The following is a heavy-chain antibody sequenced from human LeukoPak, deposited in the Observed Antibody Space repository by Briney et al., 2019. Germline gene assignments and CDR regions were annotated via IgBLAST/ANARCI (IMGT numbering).Heavy chain of an antibody. Sequence: PGGSLRLSCAASGYTFSTYWMHWVRQGPGKGLVWVSRINEDGSSTSYAESVRGRFTISRDNAKNTLYLQMNSLRAEDTAVYYCPRDTFGARDSWGQGTLVTVSS. CDR1: GYTFSTYW. CDR2: INEDGSST. J-gene: IGHJ4*02. V-gene: IGHV3-74*01. CDR3: PRDTFGARDS. D-gene: IGHD3-10*01.